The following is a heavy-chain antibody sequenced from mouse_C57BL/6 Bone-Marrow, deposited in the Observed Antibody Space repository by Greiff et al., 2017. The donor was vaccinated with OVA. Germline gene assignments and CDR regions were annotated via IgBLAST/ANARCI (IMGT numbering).Heavy chain of an antibody. CDR1: GYAFTNYL. J-gene: IGHJ2*01. CDR2: INPGSGGT. D-gene: IGHD2-4*01. CDR3: ERVPITTAYD. Sequence: QVQLKESGAELVRPGTSVKVSCKASGYAFTNYLIEWVKQRPGQGLVWIGVINPGSGGTNYNEKFKGKATLTADKSSSTAYMQLSSLTSEDSAVYVCERVPITTAYDWGEGTTLTVSS. V-gene: IGHV1-54*01.